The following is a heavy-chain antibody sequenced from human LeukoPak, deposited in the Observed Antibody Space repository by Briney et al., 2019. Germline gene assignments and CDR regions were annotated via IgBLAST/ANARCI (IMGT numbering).Heavy chain of an antibody. CDR3: AKDVRDRGYADC. CDR1: GFTFYDYV. CDR2: ITSDGYNT. Sequence: GGSLRLSCAASGFTFYDYVMHWVRQAPGKGLEWVSLITSDGYNTYYADSVRGRFTISRDNSKDSLFLQINSLRTDDTALYYCAKDVRDRGYADCWGQGTLVTVSS. J-gene: IGHJ4*02. D-gene: IGHD3-22*01. V-gene: IGHV3-43*02.